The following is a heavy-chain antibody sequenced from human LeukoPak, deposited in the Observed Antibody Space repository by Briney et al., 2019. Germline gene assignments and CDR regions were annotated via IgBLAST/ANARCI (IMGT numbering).Heavy chain of an antibody. CDR2: IGTAGET. CDR3: ARAGYSSSWYSRYFDL. J-gene: IGHJ2*01. D-gene: IGHD6-13*01. Sequence: RPGGSLRLSCAASGFTFSSYDMHWVRQATGKGLQWVSGIGTAGETYYPGSVKGRFTISRENAKNSLYLQMNSLRAGDTAVYYCARAGYSSSWYSRYFDLWGRGTLVTVSS. V-gene: IGHV3-13*01. CDR1: GFTFSSYD.